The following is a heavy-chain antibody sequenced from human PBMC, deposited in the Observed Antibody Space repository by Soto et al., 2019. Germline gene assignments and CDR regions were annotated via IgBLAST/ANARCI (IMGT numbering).Heavy chain of an antibody. D-gene: IGHD5-12*01. CDR1: GGTFSSYA. CDR2: IIPIFGTA. Sequence: WASVKVSCKASGGTFSSYAISWVRQAPGQGLEWMGGIIPIFGTANYAQKFQGRVTITADKSTSTAYMELSSLRSEDTAVYYCAREIVADKDYWGQGTLVTVSS. J-gene: IGHJ4*02. CDR3: AREIVADKDY. V-gene: IGHV1-69*06.